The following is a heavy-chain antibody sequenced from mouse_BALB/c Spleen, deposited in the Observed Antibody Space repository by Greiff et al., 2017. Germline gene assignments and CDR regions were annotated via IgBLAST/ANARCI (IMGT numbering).Heavy chain of an antibody. J-gene: IGHJ4*01. D-gene: IGHD3-3*01. CDR1: GYTFTSYW. Sequence: DLVKPGASVKLSCKASGYTFTSYWINWIKQRPGQGLEWIGRIAPGSGSTYYNEMFKGKATLTVDTSSSTAYIQLSSLSSEDSAVYFCARGGRLYAMDYWGQGTSVTVSS. V-gene: IGHV1S41*01. CDR2: IAPGSGST. CDR3: ARGGRLYAMDY.